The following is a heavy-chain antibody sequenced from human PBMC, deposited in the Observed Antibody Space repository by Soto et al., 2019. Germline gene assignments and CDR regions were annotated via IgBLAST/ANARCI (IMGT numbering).Heavy chain of an antibody. CDR3: ARDTREITRVRGVIPYYIYHMDV. Sequence: QVQLAQSGAEVKKRGSSVKVSCRVSGGTFNNYAISWVRQAPGAGLEWMGGIIPAFGTPKYAQRFQDRVTISADVYAATAYMELTSLGSDDTAVYYCARDTREITRVRGVIPYYIYHMDVWGPGTTVAVSS. V-gene: IGHV1-69*01. CDR1: GGTFNNYA. J-gene: IGHJ6*02. CDR2: IIPAFGTP. D-gene: IGHD3-10*01.